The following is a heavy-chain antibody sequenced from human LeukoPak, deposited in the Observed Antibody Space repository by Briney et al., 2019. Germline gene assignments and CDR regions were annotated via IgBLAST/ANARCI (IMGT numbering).Heavy chain of an antibody. V-gene: IGHV4-34*01. D-gene: IGHD2-15*01. J-gene: IGHJ6*03. Sequence: SEPLSLTCAVYGGSFSGYYCRWIRQPAEGGREWVGEINHSGGTKYNPSFKSRVTRSADTSKNQFSLKHSPVTAADTAVYYCARQMVVAANSYYYYYMDVWGKGTTVTVSS. CDR1: GGSFSGYY. CDR2: INHSGGT. CDR3: ARQMVVAANSYYYYYMDV.